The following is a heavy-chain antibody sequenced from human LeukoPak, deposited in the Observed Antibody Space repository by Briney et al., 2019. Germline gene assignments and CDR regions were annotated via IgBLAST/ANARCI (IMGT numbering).Heavy chain of an antibody. CDR2: ISYDGSNK. CDR1: GFTFSSYG. J-gene: IGHJ4*02. Sequence: PGGSLRLSCAASGFTFSSYGMHWVRKAPGKGLEWVAVISYDGSNKYYADSVKGRFTISRDNSKNTLYLQMNSLRAEDTAVYYCAKDPYYDSSGYYQSRIDYWGQGTLVTVSS. CDR3: AKDPYYDSSGYYQSRIDY. V-gene: IGHV3-30*18. D-gene: IGHD3-22*01.